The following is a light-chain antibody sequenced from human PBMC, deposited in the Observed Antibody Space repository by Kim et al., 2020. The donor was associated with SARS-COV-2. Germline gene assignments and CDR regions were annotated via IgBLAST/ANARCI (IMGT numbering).Light chain of an antibody. CDR1: SLRSYY. CDR2: GKN. CDR3: NSRDSSGNHLEWV. J-gene: IGLJ3*02. Sequence: SSELTQDPAVSVALGQTVRITCQGDSLRSYYASWYQQKPGQAPVIVIYGKNNRPSGIPDRSSGSSSGNTDSLTITGAQAEDEADYYCNSRDSSGNHLEWV. V-gene: IGLV3-19*01.